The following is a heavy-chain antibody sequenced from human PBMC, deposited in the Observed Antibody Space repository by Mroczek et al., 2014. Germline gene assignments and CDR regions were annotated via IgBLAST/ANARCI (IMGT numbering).Heavy chain of an antibody. D-gene: IGHD3-22*01. J-gene: IGHJ4*02. CDR2: INHSGST. CDR1: GGSFSGYY. V-gene: IGHV4-34*01. CDR3: ARKGHYDSSGYFDY. Sequence: QVQLQQWGAGLLKPSETLSLTCAVYGGSFSGYYWSWIRQPPGKGLEWIGEINHSGSTNYNPSLKSRVTISVDTSKNQFSLKLSSVTAADTAVYYCARKGHYDSSGYFDYWGQGTLVTVSS.